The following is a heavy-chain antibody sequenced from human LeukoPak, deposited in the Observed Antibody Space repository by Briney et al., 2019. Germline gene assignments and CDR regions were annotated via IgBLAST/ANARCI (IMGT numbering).Heavy chain of an antibody. CDR1: GFTFSSYW. Sequence: PGGSLRLSCAASGFTFSSYWMSWVRQAPGKGLEWVANIQHDAGGKNYVDSVKGRFTISRDNANNSLYLQMNSLRDEDTAVYYCARARRYRSSWYHDYWGQGSLVTVSS. J-gene: IGHJ4*02. V-gene: IGHV3-7*02. D-gene: IGHD6-13*01. CDR2: IQHDAGGK. CDR3: ARARRYRSSWYHDY.